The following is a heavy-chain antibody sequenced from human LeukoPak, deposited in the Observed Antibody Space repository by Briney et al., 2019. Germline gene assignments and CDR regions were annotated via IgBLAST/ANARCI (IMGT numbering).Heavy chain of an antibody. J-gene: IGHJ4*02. CDR3: ARSSSVNYDSSGYSALDY. CDR1: GFTFSSHS. D-gene: IGHD3-22*01. CDR2: ISSGSSYI. Sequence: GGSLRLSCAASGFTFSSHSMNWVRQAPGKGLEWVSSISSGSSYIYYADSVKGRFTMSRDNAKNSLYLQMTSLRAEDTAVYYCARSSSVNYDSSGYSALDYWGQGTLVTVSS. V-gene: IGHV3-21*01.